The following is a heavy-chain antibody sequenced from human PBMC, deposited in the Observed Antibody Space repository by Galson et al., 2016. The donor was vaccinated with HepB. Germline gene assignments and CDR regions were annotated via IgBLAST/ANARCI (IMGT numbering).Heavy chain of an antibody. Sequence: LRLSCAASGLTFRSYAFSWLRQAPGKGLEWVANIKEDGSEEYYVDSVKGRFTISRDNAKNSLYLQMNRLRAEDTAVYYCAKKWSYGDYSYFDYWGQGTLVTVSS. CDR3: AKKWSYGDYSYFDY. V-gene: IGHV3-7*01. CDR2: IKEDGSEE. D-gene: IGHD4-17*01. CDR1: GLTFRSYA. J-gene: IGHJ4*02.